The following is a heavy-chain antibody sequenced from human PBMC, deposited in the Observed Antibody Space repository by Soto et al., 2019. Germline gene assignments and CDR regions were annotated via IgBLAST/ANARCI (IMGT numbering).Heavy chain of an antibody. CDR3: ARDLTGRGATVDY. Sequence: SETLSLTCTVSGGSISSGGYYWSWIRQHPGKGLEWIGYIYYSGSTYYNPSLKSRVTISVDTSKNQFSLKLSSVTAADTAVYYCARDLTGRGATVDYWGQGTPVTVSS. D-gene: IGHD1-26*01. V-gene: IGHV4-31*03. CDR1: GGSISSGGYY. J-gene: IGHJ4*02. CDR2: IYYSGST.